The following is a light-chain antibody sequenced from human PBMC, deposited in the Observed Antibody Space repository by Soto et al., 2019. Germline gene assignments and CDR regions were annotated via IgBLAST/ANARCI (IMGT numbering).Light chain of an antibody. Sequence: EVVLTQSPVTLSLSPGERATLSCRASQSFRGLLAWYQQKPGQAPRLLIYDAYNRAAGIPPRFSGSGSGSDLTFSISSLEAEDSAVCYCQQRQMCPITFGQATRLEIK. CDR3: QQRQMCPIT. V-gene: IGKV3-11*01. J-gene: IGKJ5*01. CDR2: DAY. CDR1: QSFRGL.